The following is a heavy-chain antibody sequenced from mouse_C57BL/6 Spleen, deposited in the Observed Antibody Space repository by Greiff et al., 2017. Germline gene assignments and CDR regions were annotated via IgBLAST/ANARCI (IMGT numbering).Heavy chain of an antibody. CDR3: ARPNTGGPWFAY. CDR1: GFTFSSYG. Sequence: EVNVVESGGDLVKPGGSLKLSCAASGFTFSSYGMSWVRQTPDKRLEWVATISSGGSYTYYPDSVKGRFTISRDNAKNPLYLQMSSLKSEDTAMYYCARPNTGGPWFAYWGQGTLVTVSA. J-gene: IGHJ3*01. CDR2: ISSGGSYT. V-gene: IGHV5-6*01. D-gene: IGHD4-1*01.